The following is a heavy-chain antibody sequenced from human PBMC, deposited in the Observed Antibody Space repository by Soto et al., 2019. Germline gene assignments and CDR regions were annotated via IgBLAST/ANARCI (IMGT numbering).Heavy chain of an antibody. J-gene: IGHJ6*03. CDR3: ARPRGSVYYDILTGYYMDV. D-gene: IGHD3-9*01. V-gene: IGHV4-39*01. Sequence: PSETLSLTCTVSGGSISSSSYYWGWIRQPPGKGLEWIGSIYYSGSTYYNPSLKSRVTISVDTSKNQFSLKLSSVTAADTAVYYCARPRGSVYYDILTGYYMDVWGKGTTVTVSS. CDR2: IYYSGST. CDR1: GGSISSSSYY.